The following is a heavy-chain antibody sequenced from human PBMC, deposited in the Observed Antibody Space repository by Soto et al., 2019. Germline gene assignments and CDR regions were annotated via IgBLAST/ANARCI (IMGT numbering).Heavy chain of an antibody. V-gene: IGHV4-34*01. J-gene: IGHJ5*02. CDR1: GGSFSGYY. CDR2: INHSGST. D-gene: IGHD1-7*01. CDR3: ARSRILITGTLPENWFDP. Sequence: QVQLQQWGAGLLKPSETLSLTCAVYGGSFSGYYWSWIRQPPGKGLEWIGEINHSGSTNYNPSLKSRVTISVDTSKNQFSLKLSSVTAADTAVYYCARSRILITGTLPENWFDPWGQGTLVTVSS.